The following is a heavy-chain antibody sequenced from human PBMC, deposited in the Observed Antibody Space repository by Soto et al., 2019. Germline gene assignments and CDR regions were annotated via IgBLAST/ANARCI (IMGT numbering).Heavy chain of an antibody. J-gene: IGHJ4*01. CDR2: IYPGNSDT. Sequence: PGESLKISCRGSGYSFINYWIVWVRQVPGKGLEWMGIIYPGNSDTRYSPSFQGQVTISADKSISTAYLQWSSLKASDTAMYYCERLANIFDFDNRGHGTLVTVSS. V-gene: IGHV5-51*01. CDR3: ERLANIFDFDN. D-gene: IGHD2-21*01. CDR1: GYSFINYW.